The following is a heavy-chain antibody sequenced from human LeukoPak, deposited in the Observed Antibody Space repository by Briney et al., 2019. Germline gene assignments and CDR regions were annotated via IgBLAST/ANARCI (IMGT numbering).Heavy chain of an antibody. J-gene: IGHJ1*01. Sequence: PGGSLRLSCTASGFTFGDYAMSWVRQAPGKGLEGVSGISPSGGITYYTDSVKGRFTISRDNSKHTVSLQMNSLRGEDTAVYYCAKDEAWGRYKGWGQGTLVTVSS. V-gene: IGHV3-23*01. CDR1: GFTFGDYA. CDR3: AKDEAWGRYKG. D-gene: IGHD3-16*01. CDR2: ISPSGGIT.